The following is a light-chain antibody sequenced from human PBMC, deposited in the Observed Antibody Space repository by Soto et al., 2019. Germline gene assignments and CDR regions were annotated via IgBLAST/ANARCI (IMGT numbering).Light chain of an antibody. CDR3: AAWDDSLTAL. CDR1: FSNIGDNA. V-gene: IGLV1-44*01. Sequence: SVLTQPPSLSATPGQRVNISCSGSFSNIGDNAVNWYQQLPGAAPKLLIYLNDQRPSGVPDRFSGSKSGTSAFLAISGPQSEDEADYYCAAWDDSLTALFGTGTKVTVL. CDR2: LND. J-gene: IGLJ1*01.